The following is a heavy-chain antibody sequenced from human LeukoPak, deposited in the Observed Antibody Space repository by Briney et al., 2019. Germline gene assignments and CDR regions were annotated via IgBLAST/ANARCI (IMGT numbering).Heavy chain of an antibody. V-gene: IGHV3-73*01. Sequence: GGSLRLSCAASGFTLSDSATHWVRQATGKGLEWVGRIRSKADTYATTYGASLKGRFTISRDDSRNRTYLQMSSLRTEDTAVYYCTREYSSGWPFDFWGQGTLVTVSS. D-gene: IGHD6-19*01. CDR3: TREYSSGWPFDF. CDR1: GFTLSDSA. CDR2: IRSKADTYAT. J-gene: IGHJ4*02.